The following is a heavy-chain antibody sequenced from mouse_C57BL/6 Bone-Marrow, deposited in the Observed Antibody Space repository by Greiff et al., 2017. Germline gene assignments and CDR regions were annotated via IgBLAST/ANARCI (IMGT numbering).Heavy chain of an antibody. J-gene: IGHJ3*01. CDR1: GYAFSSSW. Sequence: LVESGPELVKPGASVKISCKASGYAFSSSWMNWVKQRPGKGLEWIGRIYPGDGDTNYNGKFKGKATLTADKSSSTAYMQLCSLTSEDSAVYFCATDSSGYGAFWGQGTLVTVSA. D-gene: IGHD3-2*02. CDR2: IYPGDGDT. V-gene: IGHV1-82*01. CDR3: ATDSSGYGAF.